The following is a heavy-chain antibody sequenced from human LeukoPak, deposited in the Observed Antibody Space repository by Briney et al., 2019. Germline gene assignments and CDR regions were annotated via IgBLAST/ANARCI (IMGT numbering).Heavy chain of an antibody. CDR2: INPNSGGT. J-gene: IGHJ1*01. D-gene: IGHD6-19*01. V-gene: IGHV1-2*02. Sequence: ASVTVSCKASGYTFTGYYMHWVRQAPGQGLEWMGWINPNSGGTNYAQKFQGRVTMTRDTSISTAYMELSRLRSDDTAVYYCAKPSENSSGWYGEFQHWGQGTLVTVSS. CDR3: AKPSENSSGWYGEFQH. CDR1: GYTFTGYY.